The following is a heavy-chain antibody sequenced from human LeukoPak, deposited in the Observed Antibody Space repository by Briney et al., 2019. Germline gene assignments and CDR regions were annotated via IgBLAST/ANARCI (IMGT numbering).Heavy chain of an antibody. CDR3: ARGGGLDV. Sequence: GGSLRLPCAASGFTFSSYWMNWPRQAPGRGLEWVASINHNGNVNYYVDSVKGRFTISRDNGKNSLYLQMSNLRAEDTAVYFCARGGGLDVWGQGATVTVS. V-gene: IGHV3-7*03. D-gene: IGHD2-15*01. CDR2: INHNGNVN. J-gene: IGHJ6*02. CDR1: GFTFSSYW.